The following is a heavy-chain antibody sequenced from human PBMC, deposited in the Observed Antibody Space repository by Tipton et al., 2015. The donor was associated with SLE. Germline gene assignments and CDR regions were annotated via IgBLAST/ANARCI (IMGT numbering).Heavy chain of an antibody. V-gene: IGHV4-59*11. D-gene: IGHD3-22*01. Sequence: TLSLTCTVSGGSITSHYWSWIRQPPGKGLEWIGYIYNTGSTNYNPSLKSRVTISVDTSKNQFSLKLNSVTAADTAVYYCARAISGGIVVSWGQGTLVTVSS. J-gene: IGHJ5*02. CDR3: ARAISGGIVVS. CDR1: GGSITSHY. CDR2: IYNTGST.